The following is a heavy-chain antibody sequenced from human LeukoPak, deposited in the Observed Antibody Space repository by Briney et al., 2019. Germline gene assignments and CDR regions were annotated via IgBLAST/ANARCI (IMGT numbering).Heavy chain of an antibody. CDR3: ARGGSYYYDSSGYSVDGY. J-gene: IGHJ4*02. CDR1: GFTFDDYG. CDR2: INWNGGST. Sequence: GESLKISCAASGFTFDDYGMSWVRQAPGKGLEWVSGINWNGGSTGYADSVKGRFTISRDNAKNSLYLQMNSLRAEDTALYYCARGGSYYYDSSGYSVDGYWGQGTLVTVSS. D-gene: IGHD3-22*01. V-gene: IGHV3-20*04.